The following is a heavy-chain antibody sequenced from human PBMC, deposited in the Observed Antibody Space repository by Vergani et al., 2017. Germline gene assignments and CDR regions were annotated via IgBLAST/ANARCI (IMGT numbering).Heavy chain of an antibody. CDR3: AIDPLYSTTWPFLLLDMDV. D-gene: IGHD6-13*01. Sequence: QVQLQESGPGLVRPSQTLSLTCTVSGGSISSGSYYWSWFRQPAGKGLEWIGRFYTGGGTSYNPSLKSRVTISVDTSKNQFSLQLSSVTAADTAVYYCAIDPLYSTTWPFLLLDMDVWGQGTTVTVSS. CDR2: FYTGGGT. CDR1: GGSISSGSYY. J-gene: IGHJ6*02. V-gene: IGHV4-61*02.